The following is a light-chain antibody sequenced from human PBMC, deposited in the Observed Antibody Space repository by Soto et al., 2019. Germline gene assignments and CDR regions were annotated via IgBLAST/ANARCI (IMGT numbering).Light chain of an antibody. CDR1: SSDVGAYNY. J-gene: IGLJ1*01. Sequence: QSALTQPASVSGSPGQSITISCTGTSSDVGAYNYVSWYQQHPGKVPKLMIYDVSDRPSGVSNRFSGSKSRNTASLTISGLQAEDEADYYCSSFTRSNSHVFGTGTKLTVL. CDR2: DVS. CDR3: SSFTRSNSHV. V-gene: IGLV2-14*03.